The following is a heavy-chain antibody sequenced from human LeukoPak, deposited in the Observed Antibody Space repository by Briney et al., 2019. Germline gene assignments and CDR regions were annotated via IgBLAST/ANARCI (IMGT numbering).Heavy chain of an antibody. J-gene: IGHJ3*02. CDR1: GYSFSDNY. CDR3: ARGKDDSTGHYDAFDI. CDR2: ISPKSGDT. Sequence: ASVKVSCKASGYSFSDNYVHWVRQAPGQGLEYMGWISPKSGDTNFSQRFKGRLTMTSDTSINTVYMEMRKLKSDDTAVYFCARGKDDSTGHYDAFDIRGHGTMVTVSS. V-gene: IGHV1-2*02. D-gene: IGHD3-22*01.